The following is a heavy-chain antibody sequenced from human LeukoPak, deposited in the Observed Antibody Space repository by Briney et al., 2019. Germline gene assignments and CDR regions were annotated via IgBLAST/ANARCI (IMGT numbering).Heavy chain of an antibody. D-gene: IGHD3-3*01. Sequence: SETLSLTCTVSGGSISSSSYYWGWIRQPPGKGLEWIGSIYYSGSTYYNPSLKSRVTISVDTSKNQFSLKLSSVTAADTAVYYCARGQGKSRITIFGVVPKGGIAFDYWGQGTLVTVSS. CDR2: IYYSGST. CDR3: ARGQGKSRITIFGVVPKGGIAFDY. V-gene: IGHV4-39*07. CDR1: GGSISSSSYY. J-gene: IGHJ4*02.